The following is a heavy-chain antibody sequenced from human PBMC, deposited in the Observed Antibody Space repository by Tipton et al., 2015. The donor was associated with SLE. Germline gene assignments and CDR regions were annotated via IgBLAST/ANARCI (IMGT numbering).Heavy chain of an antibody. CDR1: GVSVTNYY. CDR2: VYNTGSP. Sequence: TLSLTCTVSGVSVTNYYWNWIRQSAGKGLEWIGRVYNTGSPFYNPSLRSRVAISVDTSKNQFSLKLTSVTAADAAVYYCARTLDTLDIWGQGTMVTVSS. J-gene: IGHJ3*02. CDR3: ARTLDTLDI. V-gene: IGHV4-4*07.